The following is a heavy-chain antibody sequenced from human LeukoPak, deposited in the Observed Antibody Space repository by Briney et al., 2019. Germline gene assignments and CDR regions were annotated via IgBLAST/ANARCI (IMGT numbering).Heavy chain of an antibody. CDR2: IYSGGST. Sequence: PGGSLRLSCAASGFTVSSNYMSWVRQAPGKGLEWVSVIYSGGSTYYADSVKGGFTISRDNSKNTLYLQMNSLRAEDTAVYYCASWYYNEYYFDYWGQGTLVTVSS. CDR3: ASWYYNEYYFDY. D-gene: IGHD2/OR15-2a*01. V-gene: IGHV3-53*01. CDR1: GFTVSSNY. J-gene: IGHJ4*02.